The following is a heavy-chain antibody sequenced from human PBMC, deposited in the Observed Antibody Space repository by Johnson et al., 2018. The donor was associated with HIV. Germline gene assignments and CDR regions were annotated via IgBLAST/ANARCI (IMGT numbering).Heavy chain of an antibody. CDR3: AKVMTASSVNSFGGVIDASDI. CDR1: GFTFSSYG. D-gene: IGHD3-16*01. J-gene: IGHJ3*02. Sequence: QVQLVESGGGVVQPGRSLRLSCAASGFTFSSYGMHWVRQAPGKGLEWVAVISYDGSNKYHADSVKGRFPISRDNSKNTLHLQMNSLSAADTAVYYCAKVMTASSVNSFGGVIDASDIWGQGTMVTVS. V-gene: IGHV3-30*18. CDR2: ISYDGSNK.